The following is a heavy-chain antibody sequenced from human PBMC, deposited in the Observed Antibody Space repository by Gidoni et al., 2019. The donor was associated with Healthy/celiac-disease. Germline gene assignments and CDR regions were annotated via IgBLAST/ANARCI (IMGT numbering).Heavy chain of an antibody. CDR3: AKGPYSSSWYYNY. Sequence: EVQLLESGGGLVQPGGSLRLSCAASGFTFSSYAMSWVRQAPGKGLGWVSVISGSGGSTYYADSVKGRFTISRDNSKNTLYLQMNSLRAEDTAVYYCAKGPYSSSWYYNYWGQGTLVTVSS. CDR2: ISGSGGST. CDR1: GFTFSSYA. D-gene: IGHD6-13*01. J-gene: IGHJ4*02. V-gene: IGHV3-23*01.